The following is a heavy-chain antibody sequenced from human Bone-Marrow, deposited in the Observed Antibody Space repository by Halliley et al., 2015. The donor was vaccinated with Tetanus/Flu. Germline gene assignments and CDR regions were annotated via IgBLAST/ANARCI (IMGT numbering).Heavy chain of an antibody. Sequence: QVQLVQSGVEEKKPGASVKVSCKASGYTFTNYGITWVRQAPGHGLEWMGWITAYNGKTNYAQNLQGRVTMTTDTSTDTAYMELRGLTSDDTAVYYCARCFIRDIGVTIGATWFDPWAQGTPVTVSS. CDR3: ARCFIRDIGVTIGATWFDP. D-gene: IGHD2-15*01. CDR2: ITAYNGKT. CDR1: GYTFTNYG. V-gene: IGHV1-18*04. J-gene: IGHJ5*02.